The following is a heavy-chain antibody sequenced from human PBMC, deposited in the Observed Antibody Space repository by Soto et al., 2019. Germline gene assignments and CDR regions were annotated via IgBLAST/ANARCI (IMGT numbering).Heavy chain of an antibody. CDR3: ARDLSGRGYYYDSSGAFDI. V-gene: IGHV4-59*01. J-gene: IGHJ3*02. D-gene: IGHD3-22*01. CDR2: IYYSGST. Sequence: SETLSLTCTVSGGSISSYYWSWIRQPPGKGLEWIGYIYYSGSTNYNPSLKSRVTISVDTSRNQFSLKLSSVTAADTAVYYCARDLSGRGYYYDSSGAFDIWGQGTMVTVSS. CDR1: GGSISSYY.